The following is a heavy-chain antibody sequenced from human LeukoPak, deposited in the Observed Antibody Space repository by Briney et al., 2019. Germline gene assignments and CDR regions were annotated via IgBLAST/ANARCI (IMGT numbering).Heavy chain of an antibody. V-gene: IGHV3-48*02. Sequence: GGSLRLSCAASGFTFSRYSKNWVRQAPGKGLEWVSYIGSSGSTIYYADSVKGRFTISRDNAKNSLYLQMNSLRDEDTAVYYCARLWGYCSGGSCYSTPYWGQGTLVTVSS. J-gene: IGHJ4*02. CDR2: IGSSGSTI. CDR3: ARLWGYCSGGSCYSTPY. CDR1: GFTFSRYS. D-gene: IGHD2-15*01.